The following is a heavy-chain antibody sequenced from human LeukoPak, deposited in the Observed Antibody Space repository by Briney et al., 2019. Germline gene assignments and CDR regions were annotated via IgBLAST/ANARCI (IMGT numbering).Heavy chain of an antibody. Sequence: GGSLRLSCAASGFTFSSSAMNWVRQAPGKGLEWVSGISASGGSTNYADSVRGRFTISRDNSKNTLYLQMNSLRDEDTALYYGANDQRWESPHYLDSWGQGTLVTVSS. J-gene: IGHJ4*02. CDR2: ISASGGST. D-gene: IGHD1-26*01. CDR3: ANDQRWESPHYLDS. CDR1: GFTFSSSA. V-gene: IGHV3-23*01.